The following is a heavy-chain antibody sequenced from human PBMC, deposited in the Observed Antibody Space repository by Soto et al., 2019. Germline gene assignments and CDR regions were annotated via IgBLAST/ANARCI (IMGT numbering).Heavy chain of an antibody. V-gene: IGHV4-31*11. CDR3: ARSPGYFTISSLDP. Sequence: SETLSLTCAGYGGSFSGYYWSWIRQHPGKGLEWIGYIYYSGSTYYNPSLKSRVTISVDTSKNQFSLNLTSVTAADTAVYYCARSPGYFTISSLDPWGQGTLVTVSS. CDR1: GGSFSGYY. CDR2: IYYSGST. D-gene: IGHD2-8*01. J-gene: IGHJ5*02.